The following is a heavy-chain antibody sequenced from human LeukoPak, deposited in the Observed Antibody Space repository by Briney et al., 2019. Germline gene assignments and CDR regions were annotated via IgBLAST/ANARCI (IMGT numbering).Heavy chain of an antibody. J-gene: IGHJ3*02. D-gene: IGHD6-19*01. CDR1: GFTFSSYA. CDR2: IWYDGSNK. Sequence: GGSLRLSCAASGFTFSSYAMHWVRQAPGKGLEWVAVIWYDGSNKYYADSVKGRFTISRDNSKNTLYLQMNSLRAEDTAVYYCAREIGSSGWYGDAFDIWGQGTMVTVSS. CDR3: AREIGSSGWYGDAFDI. V-gene: IGHV3-33*08.